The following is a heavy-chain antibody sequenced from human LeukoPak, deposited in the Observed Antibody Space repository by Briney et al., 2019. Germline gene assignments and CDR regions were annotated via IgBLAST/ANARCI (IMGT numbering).Heavy chain of an antibody. CDR2: IIPILGIA. Sequence: ASVKASCKASGGTFSSYAISWVRQAPGQGLEWMGRIIPILGIANYAQKFQGRVTITADKSTSTAYMELSSLRSEDTAMYYCVDKKFGELTDWSFNYWGQGTLVTVSS. CDR3: VDKKFGELTDWSFNY. V-gene: IGHV1-69*04. J-gene: IGHJ4*02. D-gene: IGHD3-10*01. CDR1: GGTFSSYA.